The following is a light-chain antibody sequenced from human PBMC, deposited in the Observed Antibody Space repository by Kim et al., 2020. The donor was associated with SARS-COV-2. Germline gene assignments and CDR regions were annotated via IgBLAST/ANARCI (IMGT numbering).Light chain of an antibody. CDR2: EVT. V-gene: IGLV2-8*01. Sequence: GHSVTISCTATSSDVGRYNHATWYQQHPGKAPILMIYEVTKRPSGVPDRFSGSKSGNTASLTVSGLQAEDEADYYCNSYAANNNWVFGGGTQLTVL. J-gene: IGLJ3*02. CDR1: SSDVGRYNH. CDR3: NSYAANNNWV.